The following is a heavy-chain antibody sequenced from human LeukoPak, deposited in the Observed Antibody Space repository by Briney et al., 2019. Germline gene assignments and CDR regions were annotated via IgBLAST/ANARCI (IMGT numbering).Heavy chain of an antibody. Sequence: SETLSLTCTVSGGSISSYYWSWIRQPPGKGLEWIGEINHSGSTNYNPSLKSRVTISVDTSKNQFSLKLSSVTAADTAVYYCARGQQWLVRRAIDYWGQGTLVTVSS. D-gene: IGHD6-19*01. CDR1: GGSISSYY. J-gene: IGHJ4*02. V-gene: IGHV4-34*01. CDR3: ARGQQWLVRRAIDY. CDR2: INHSGST.